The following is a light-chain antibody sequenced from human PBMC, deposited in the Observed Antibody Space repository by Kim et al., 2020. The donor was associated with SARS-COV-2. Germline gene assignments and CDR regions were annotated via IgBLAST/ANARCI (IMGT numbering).Light chain of an antibody. CDR3: NSRDSSGNHLDV. J-gene: IGLJ1*01. V-gene: IGLV3-19*01. CDR2: GKN. Sequence: SSELTQDPAVSVALGQTVRITCQGDSLRSYYASWYQQKPGQAPVLVIYGKNNRPSGIPDRFSGSSSGNTASWTITGAQAEDEADYYCNSRDSSGNHLDVFGTGTKVTVL. CDR1: SLRSYY.